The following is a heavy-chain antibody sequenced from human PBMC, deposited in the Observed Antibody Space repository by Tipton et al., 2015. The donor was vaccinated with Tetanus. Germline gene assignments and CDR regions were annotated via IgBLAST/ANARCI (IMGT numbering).Heavy chain of an antibody. D-gene: IGHD1-26*01. V-gene: IGHV1-69*06. CDR2: IIPISGTA. Sequence: QLVQSGAEVKKPGSSVKVSCKASGGTFSSYAISWVRQAPGQGLEWMGGIIPISGTADYAQKLQGRVTITADKSTSTAYMELSSLRSEDPAVYYCARALRHSGSYHGPPYYYYGMDVWGQGTTVTVSS. CDR3: ARALRHSGSYHGPPYYYYGMDV. CDR1: GGTFSSYA. J-gene: IGHJ6*02.